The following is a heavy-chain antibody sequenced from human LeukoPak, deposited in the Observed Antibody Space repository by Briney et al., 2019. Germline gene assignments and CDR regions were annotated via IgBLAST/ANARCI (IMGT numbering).Heavy chain of an antibody. J-gene: IGHJ5*02. V-gene: IGHV3-30*03. CDR1: GFTFSSYG. D-gene: IGHD6-13*01. Sequence: GGSLRLSCAASGFTFSSYGMHWVRQAPGKGLEWVAVISYDGSNKYYADSVKGRFTISRDNSKNTLFLQMNSLRTEDTAVYYCARDLDSSSWYILWFDPWGQGTLVTVSS. CDR2: ISYDGSNK. CDR3: ARDLDSSSWYILWFDP.